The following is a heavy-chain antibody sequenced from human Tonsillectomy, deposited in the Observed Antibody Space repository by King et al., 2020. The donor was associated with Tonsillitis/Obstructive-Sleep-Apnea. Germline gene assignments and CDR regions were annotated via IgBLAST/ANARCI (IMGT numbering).Heavy chain of an antibody. CDR1: GHTFTSYA. V-gene: IGHV7-4-1*02. CDR3: ALTYYDFWSGYYGSYYFEY. J-gene: IGHJ4*02. D-gene: IGHD3-3*01. CDR2: INTNTGNP. Sequence: VQLVESGSELKKPGASVKVSCKASGHTFTSYALNWVRQAPGQGLEWMGWINTNTGNPTYAQGFTGRFVFSFDTSVSTAYLQISSLKAEDTAVYYCALTYYDFWSGYYGSYYFEYWGQGTLVTVSS.